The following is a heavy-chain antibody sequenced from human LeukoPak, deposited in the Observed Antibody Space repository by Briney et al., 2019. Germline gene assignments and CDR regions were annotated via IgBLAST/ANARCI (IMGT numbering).Heavy chain of an antibody. CDR2: IIPIFGTA. D-gene: IGHD1-26*01. V-gene: IGHV1-69*13. CDR3: ARDRDPLVGATAEGNWFDP. CDR1: GYTFISYA. J-gene: IGHJ5*02. Sequence: ASVKVSFKASGYTFISYAISWVRQAPGQGLEWMGGIIPIFGTANYAQKFQGRVTITADESTSTAYMELSSLRSEDTAVYYCARDRDPLVGATAEGNWFDPWGQGTLVTVSS.